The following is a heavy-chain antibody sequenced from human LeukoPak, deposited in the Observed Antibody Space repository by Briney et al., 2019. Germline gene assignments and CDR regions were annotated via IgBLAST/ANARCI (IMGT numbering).Heavy chain of an antibody. CDR3: AKSVAGRYGGNSFFDY. CDR2: MNPNSGNT. V-gene: IGHV1-8*01. D-gene: IGHD6-19*01. J-gene: IGHJ4*02. CDR1: GYTFTSYD. Sequence: GASVKVSCKASGYTFTSYDINWVRQATGQGLEWMGWMNPNSGNTGYAQKFQGRVTMTRNTSISTAYMELSSLRSEDTAVYYCAKSVAGRYGGNSFFDYWGQGTLVTVSS.